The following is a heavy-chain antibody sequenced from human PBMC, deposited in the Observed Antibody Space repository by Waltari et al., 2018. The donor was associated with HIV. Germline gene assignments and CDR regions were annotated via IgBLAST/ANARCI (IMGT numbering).Heavy chain of an antibody. CDR3: ASPFYSDSTTYYYGLDY. Sequence: QGQLVASWGSVVQSGRSRSLSRAASGSPFSSFCLCWGRQAPGTGRGWVACISNEGSSKYYADSVKGRFTISRDNSKNTLYLHMNSLRAEDTAVYYCASPFYSDSTTYYYGLDYWGQGTLVTVSS. V-gene: IGHV3-30-3*01. CDR2: ISNEGSSK. J-gene: IGHJ4*02. CDR1: GSPFSSFC. D-gene: IGHD3-22*01.